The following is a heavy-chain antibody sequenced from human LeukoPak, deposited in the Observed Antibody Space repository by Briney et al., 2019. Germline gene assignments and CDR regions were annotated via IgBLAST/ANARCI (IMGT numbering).Heavy chain of an antibody. CDR1: GYTFTSYG. D-gene: IGHD6-6*01. V-gene: IGHV1-18*01. J-gene: IGHJ6*03. CDR3: ASGRYSSSSPHYYYYYMDV. Sequence: GASVKVSCKAPGYTFTSYGISWVRQAPGQGLEWMGWISGDNGDTNYAQKLQGRVTMTTDTSTSTAYMELRSLRYDDTAVYYCASGRYSSSSPHYYYYYMDVWGKGTTVTVSS. CDR2: ISGDNGDT.